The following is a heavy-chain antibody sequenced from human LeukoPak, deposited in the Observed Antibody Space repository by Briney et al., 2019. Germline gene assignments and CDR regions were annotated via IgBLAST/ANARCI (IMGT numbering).Heavy chain of an antibody. CDR2: ISRDGSST. V-gene: IGHV3-74*01. D-gene: IGHD3-10*01. Sequence: PGGSLRLSCATSGFSFSNYWMHWVRLAPGKGLVWVSRISRDGSSTIYADSVKGRFTISRDNARDTLYLQMSSLRAEDTAVYYCARGFLADLSMVWVDYWGQGTLVTVSS. J-gene: IGHJ4*02. CDR3: ARGFLADLSMVWVDY. CDR1: GFSFSNYW.